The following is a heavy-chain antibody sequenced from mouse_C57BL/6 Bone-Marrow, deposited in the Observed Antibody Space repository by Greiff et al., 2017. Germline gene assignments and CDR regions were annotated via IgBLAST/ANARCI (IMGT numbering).Heavy chain of an antibody. V-gene: IGHV14-4*01. J-gene: IGHJ3*01. CDR1: GFNIKDDY. CDR2: IDPENGDT. CDR3: TTWAY. Sequence: EVKLMESGAELVRPGASVKLSCTASGFNIKDDYMHWVKQRPEQGLEWIGWIDPENGDTAYASKFQGKAPITADTSSNTAYLQLRSLTSEDTAVYYCTTWAYWGRGTLVTVSA.